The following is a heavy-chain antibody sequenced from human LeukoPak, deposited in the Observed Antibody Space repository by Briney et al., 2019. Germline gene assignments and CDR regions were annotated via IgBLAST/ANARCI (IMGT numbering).Heavy chain of an antibody. CDR2: ISAYNGNT. Sequence: GASVKVSCKASGYTFTGYGISWVRQAPGQGLEWMGWISAYNGNTNYAQKLQGRVTMTTDTSTSTAYMELRSLRSDDTAVYYCASATNSSGWWYDAFDIWGQGTMVTVSS. D-gene: IGHD6-19*01. CDR3: ASATNSSGWWYDAFDI. J-gene: IGHJ3*02. CDR1: GYTFTGYG. V-gene: IGHV1-18*01.